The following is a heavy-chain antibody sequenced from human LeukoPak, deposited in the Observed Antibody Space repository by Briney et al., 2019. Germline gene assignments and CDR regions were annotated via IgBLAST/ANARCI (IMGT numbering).Heavy chain of an antibody. CDR1: GFTVSSNY. CDR3: ARESYGGKKGGNY. J-gene: IGHJ4*02. CDR2: IYSGGST. V-gene: IGHV3-53*01. D-gene: IGHD4-23*01. Sequence: PGGSLRLSCAASGFTVSSNYMSWVRQAPGKGLEWVSVIYSGGSTYYADSVKGRFTISRDNSKNTLYLQMNSLRAEDTAVYYCARESYGGKKGGNYWGQGALVTVSS.